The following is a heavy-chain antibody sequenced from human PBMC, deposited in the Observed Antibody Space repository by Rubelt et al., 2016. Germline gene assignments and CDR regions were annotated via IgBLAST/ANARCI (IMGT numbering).Heavy chain of an antibody. Sequence: EVQLVESGGGLVQPGGSLRLSCAASGFIFSTSGMNWVRRAPGKGLEWVSTISGGDGSTYYADSVQGRFTISKDNSRNTRYLQMNGLRAEDTAVYYCAREAYRQLNYWGQGTLVTVSS. CDR2: ISGGDGST. D-gene: IGHD6-6*01. V-gene: IGHV3-23*04. CDR1: GFIFSTSG. CDR3: AREAYRQLNY. J-gene: IGHJ4*02.